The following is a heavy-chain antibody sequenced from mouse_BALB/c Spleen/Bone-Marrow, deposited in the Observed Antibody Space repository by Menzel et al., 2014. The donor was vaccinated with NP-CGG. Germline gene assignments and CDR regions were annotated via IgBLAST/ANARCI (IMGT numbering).Heavy chain of an antibody. Sequence: EVHLVESGGGLVKPGGSLKLSCAASGFTFSSYAMSWVRQTPEKRLEWVASISSGGSTYYPDSVKGRFTISRDNARNILYLQMSSLRSKDTAMYYSARDDYDDQYYFDYWGQGTTLTVSS. D-gene: IGHD2-4*01. CDR2: ISSGGST. CDR1: GFTFSSYA. CDR3: ARDDYDDQYYFDY. V-gene: IGHV5-6-5*01. J-gene: IGHJ2*01.